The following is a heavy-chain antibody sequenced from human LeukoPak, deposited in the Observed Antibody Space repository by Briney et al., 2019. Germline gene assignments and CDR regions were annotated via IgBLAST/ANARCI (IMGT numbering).Heavy chain of an antibody. J-gene: IGHJ4*01. V-gene: IGHV3-30-3*01. Sequence: GGSLRLSCAASGFTFSNYTMHWVRQAPGKGLEWVAVISFDGSNKYYADSVKGRFTISRDNSKNTLYLQMNSLRSEDTAVYYCARDGGMATITFADNWGQEPWSPSPQ. D-gene: IGHD5-24*01. CDR1: GFTFSNYT. CDR2: ISFDGSNK. CDR3: ARDGGMATITFADN.